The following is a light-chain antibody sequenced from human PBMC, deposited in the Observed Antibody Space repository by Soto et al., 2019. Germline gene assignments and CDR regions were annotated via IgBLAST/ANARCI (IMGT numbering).Light chain of an antibody. CDR3: CSYAGSRTYL. Sequence: QSALTQPASVSGSPGQSITISFTGTSGDVGSYNLVSWYQQQPGKAPKLLIYEGSQRPSGVSTRFSGSKSGNTASLTISGLQADDEADYYCCSYAGSRTYLFGTGTKVTVL. CDR2: EGS. J-gene: IGLJ1*01. CDR1: SGDVGSYNL. V-gene: IGLV2-23*01.